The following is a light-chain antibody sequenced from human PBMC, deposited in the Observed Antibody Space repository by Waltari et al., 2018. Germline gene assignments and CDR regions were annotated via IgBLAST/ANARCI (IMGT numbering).Light chain of an antibody. CDR2: DAF. CDR1: QDISNF. V-gene: IGKV1-33*01. J-gene: IGKJ4*01. Sequence: DIQMTQSPSSLSASVGDRVTITCQASQDISNFLNWYQQKPGRAPRLLIYDAFNWETGVPSRFSGRGSGTDFSFTITSLQPEDIATYDCQQHDNLPVTFGGGTKVEIK. CDR3: QQHDNLPVT.